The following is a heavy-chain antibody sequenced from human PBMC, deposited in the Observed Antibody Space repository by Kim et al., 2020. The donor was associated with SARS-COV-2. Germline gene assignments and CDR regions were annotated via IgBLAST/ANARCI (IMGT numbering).Heavy chain of an antibody. CDR2: IYSGGST. D-gene: IGHD3-22*01. Sequence: GGSLRLSCAASGFTVSSNYMSWVRQAPGKGLEWVSVIYSGGSTYYADSVKGRFTISRHNSKNTLYLQMNSLRAEDTAVYYCARVWLLHSDAFDIWGQGTMVTVSS. J-gene: IGHJ3*02. CDR3: ARVWLLHSDAFDI. CDR1: GFTVSSNY. V-gene: IGHV3-53*04.